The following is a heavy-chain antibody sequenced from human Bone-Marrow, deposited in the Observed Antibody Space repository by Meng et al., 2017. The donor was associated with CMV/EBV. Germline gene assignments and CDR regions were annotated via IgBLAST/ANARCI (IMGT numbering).Heavy chain of an antibody. CDR3: AGYCSSTSCRYYYYGMDV. Sequence: SETLSLTCAVYGGSFSGYYWSWIRQPPGKGLEWIGEINHSGSTNYNPSLKSRVTISVDTSKNQFSLKLSSVTAADTAVYYCAGYCSSTSCRYYYYGMDVWGQGTTVTVSS. V-gene: IGHV4-34*01. J-gene: IGHJ6*02. D-gene: IGHD2-2*01. CDR1: GGSFSGYY. CDR2: INHSGST.